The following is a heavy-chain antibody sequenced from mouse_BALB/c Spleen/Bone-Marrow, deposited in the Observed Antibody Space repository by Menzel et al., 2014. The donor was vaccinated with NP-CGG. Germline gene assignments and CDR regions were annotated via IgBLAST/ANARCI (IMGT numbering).Heavy chain of an antibody. J-gene: IGHJ1*01. CDR3: ARHAYGNSYWYFDV. CDR1: GYAFSSSW. V-gene: IGHV1-82*01. Sequence: VQLQQSGPELVEPGASVKISCKASGYAFSSSWMNWVKQRPGQGLEWIGRIYPGDGNTNYNGKFKGKATLTADKSSSTAYMQLSSLTSVDSAVYFCARHAYGNSYWYFDVWGAGTTVTVSS. D-gene: IGHD2-1*01. CDR2: IYPGDGNT.